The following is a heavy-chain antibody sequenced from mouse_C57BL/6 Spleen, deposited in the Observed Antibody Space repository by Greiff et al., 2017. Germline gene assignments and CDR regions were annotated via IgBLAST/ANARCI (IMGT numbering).Heavy chain of an antibody. V-gene: IGHV2-5*01. D-gene: IGHD2-2*01. Sequence: VQLQQSGPGLVQPSQSLSITCTVSGFSLTSYGVHWVRQSPGKGLEWLGVIWRGGSTDYNAAFMSRLSITKDNSKSQVFFKMNSLQADDTAIYYCAKNPRNGNDGYFDVWGTGTTVTVSS. J-gene: IGHJ1*03. CDR3: AKNPRNGNDGYFDV. CDR2: IWRGGST. CDR1: GFSLTSYG.